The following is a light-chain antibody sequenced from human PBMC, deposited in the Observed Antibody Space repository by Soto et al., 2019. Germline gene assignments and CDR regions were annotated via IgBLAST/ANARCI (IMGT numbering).Light chain of an antibody. V-gene: IGLV7-43*01. CDR3: LLYYGGSVT. CDR1: TGAVTTNYF. CDR2: DTN. J-gene: IGLJ2*01. Sequence: QAVVTQEPSLTVSPGGTVTLTCASSTGAVTTNYFPHWFQQKPGQAPRALIYDTNKKHPWTPARFSGSVLGGKAALTLSGVQPEDEAEYYCLLYYGGSVTFGGGTQLTVL.